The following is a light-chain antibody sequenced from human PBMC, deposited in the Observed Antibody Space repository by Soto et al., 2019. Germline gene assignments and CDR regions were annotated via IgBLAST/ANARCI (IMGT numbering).Light chain of an antibody. J-gene: IGLJ1*01. CDR2: DVS. CDR3: SSKRGSTGV. CDR1: SSDVGGYDY. Sequence: QCALTQAVSVSGAHGQGSTISCTGTSSDVGGYDYVSWHQQHPGKAPKLMIYDVSKRPSGVSNRFSGSKSGNTASLTISGLQAEDEADYYCSSKRGSTGVFGTGTKVTVL. V-gene: IGLV2-14*01.